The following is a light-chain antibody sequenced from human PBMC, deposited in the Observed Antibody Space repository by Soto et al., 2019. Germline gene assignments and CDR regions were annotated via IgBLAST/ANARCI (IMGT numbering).Light chain of an antibody. CDR2: GNT. Sequence: QAVVTQPPSVSGAPGQRVTISCTGSSSNIGAGYEVHWYQHLPGKAPKLLIYGNTNRPSGVPDRFSGSKSGTSASLAITGLQAEDEADYYCQSYDSSLSASYVFGGGTKLNVL. CDR3: QSYDSSLSASYV. V-gene: IGLV1-40*01. CDR1: SSNIGAGYE. J-gene: IGLJ1*01.